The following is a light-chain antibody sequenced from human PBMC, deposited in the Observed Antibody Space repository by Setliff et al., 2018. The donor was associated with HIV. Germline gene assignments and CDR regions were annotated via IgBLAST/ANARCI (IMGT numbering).Light chain of an antibody. CDR2: DVS. Sequence: QSVLTQPASVSGSPGQSITISCTGTSSDVGAYNYVSWYQQHPGKAPKLMIFDVSNRPSGVSDRFSGSKSGNTASLTISGLQAEDEADYYCCSYTTSITYVFGTGTKVTVL. V-gene: IGLV2-14*01. CDR1: SSDVGAYNY. CDR3: CSYTTSITYV. J-gene: IGLJ1*01.